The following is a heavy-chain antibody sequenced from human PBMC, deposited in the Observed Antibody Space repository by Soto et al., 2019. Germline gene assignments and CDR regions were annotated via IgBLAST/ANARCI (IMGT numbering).Heavy chain of an antibody. CDR3: ARDSSLTGYHYYYYGMDV. J-gene: IGHJ6*02. D-gene: IGHD3-9*01. Sequence: QVQLQESGPGLVKPSQTLSLTCTVSGGSISSGGYYWSWIRNHPGKGREWIGYIYYSGSTYYNPSLKSRVTIAVDTSKNQFSLKLSSVTAADTAVYYCARDSSLTGYHYYYYGMDVWGQGTTVTVSS. CDR1: GGSISSGGYY. V-gene: IGHV4-31*03. CDR2: IYYSGST.